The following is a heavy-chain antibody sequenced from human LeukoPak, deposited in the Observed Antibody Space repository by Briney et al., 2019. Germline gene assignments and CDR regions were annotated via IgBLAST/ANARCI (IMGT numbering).Heavy chain of an antibody. CDR1: GGTFSSYA. V-gene: IGHV1-69*01. J-gene: IGHJ6*02. D-gene: IGHD2-15*01. CDR2: IIPIFGTA. Sequence: SVQVSCQASGGTFSSYAISWVRQAPGQGLEWMGGIIPIFGTANYAQKFQGRVTITSDESTSTAYMELSSLRSEDTAVYYCARDLTYCSGGSCYSVVWGQGTTVTVSS. CDR3: ARDLTYCSGGSCYSVV.